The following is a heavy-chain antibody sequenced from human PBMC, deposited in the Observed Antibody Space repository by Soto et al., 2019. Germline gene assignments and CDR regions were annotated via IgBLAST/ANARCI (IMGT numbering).Heavy chain of an antibody. CDR1: GGSISGYY. V-gene: IGHV4-59*01. CDR2: IHYSGST. J-gene: IGHJ4*02. D-gene: IGHD6-13*01. Sequence: VQLQESGPGLVKPSETLSLTCTVSGGSISGYYWSWIRQSPGKGLEWLGYIHYSGSTNDNPSLKSRVTVSVDTSKNQLSLKLSSVTAADTAVYYCARGSAAGTKSPFDYWGQGTLVTVSS. CDR3: ARGSAAGTKSPFDY.